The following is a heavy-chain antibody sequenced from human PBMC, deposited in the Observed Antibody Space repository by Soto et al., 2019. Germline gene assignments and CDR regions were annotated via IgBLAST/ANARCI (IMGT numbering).Heavy chain of an antibody. CDR2: IYYSGST. D-gene: IGHD6-13*01. CDR3: ARDKAGVLIAAAGTLDV. CDR1: GGSISSYY. V-gene: IGHV4-59*01. Sequence: SETLSLTCTVSGGSISSYYWSWIRQPPGKGLEWIGYIYYSGSTNYNPSLKNRVTISVDTSKNQFSLKLSSVTAADMAVYYCARDKAGVLIAAAGTLDVWGKGTTVTVSS. J-gene: IGHJ6*04.